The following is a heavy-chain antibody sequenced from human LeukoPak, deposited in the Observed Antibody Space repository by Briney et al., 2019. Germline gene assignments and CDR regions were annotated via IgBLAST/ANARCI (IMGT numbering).Heavy chain of an antibody. CDR2: ISYEGGTK. CDR1: GFTFSSYG. J-gene: IGHJ4*02. Sequence: GGSLRLSCAASGFTFSSYGMHWVRQAPGKGLEWVAVISYEGGTKYYADSVKGRFTISRDNSKNTLYLQMNSLRAEDTAVYYCARSGSGWFDYWGQGTLVTVSS. V-gene: IGHV3-30*03. D-gene: IGHD6-19*01. CDR3: ARSGSGWFDY.